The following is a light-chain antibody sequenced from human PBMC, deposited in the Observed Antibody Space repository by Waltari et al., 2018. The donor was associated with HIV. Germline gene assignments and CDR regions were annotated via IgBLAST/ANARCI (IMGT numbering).Light chain of an antibody. CDR1: QSISSS. Sequence: DIQMTQSPSTLSASVGDRVSITCRVSQSISSSLAWYQQKPGKVPKLLIYKASTLQSGVPSRFGGSGSGSEFTLTISSLQPDDFATYYCQQYGRSRTFGQGTKVDIK. V-gene: IGKV1-5*03. J-gene: IGKJ1*01. CDR3: QQYGRSRT. CDR2: KAS.